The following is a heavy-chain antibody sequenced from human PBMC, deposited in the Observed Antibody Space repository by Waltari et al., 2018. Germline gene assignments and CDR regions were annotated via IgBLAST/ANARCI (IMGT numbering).Heavy chain of an antibody. CDR3: ARVGPPHIVVGASRY. CDR2: ISYDGSNK. D-gene: IGHD2-21*01. V-gene: IGHV3-30-3*01. CDR1: GFTFSSYA. Sequence: QVQLVESGGGVVQPGRSLRLSCAASGFTFSSYAMPWVRQAPGKGLEWVAVISYDGSNKYYADSVKGRFTISRDNSKNTLYLQMNSLRAEDTAVYYCARVGPPHIVVGASRYWGQGTLVTVSS. J-gene: IGHJ4*02.